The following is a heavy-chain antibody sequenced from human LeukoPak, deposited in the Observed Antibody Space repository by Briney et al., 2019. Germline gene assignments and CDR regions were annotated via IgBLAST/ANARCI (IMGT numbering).Heavy chain of an antibody. CDR1: GFTFDDYA. CDR3: AKDMGGNENDAFDI. J-gene: IGHJ3*02. D-gene: IGHD5-12*01. Sequence: PGGSLRLSCAASGFTFDDYAMPWVRQAPGKGLEWVSGISWNSGSIGYADSVKGRFTISRDNAKNSLYLQMNSLRAEDTALYYCAKDMGGNENDAFDIWGQGTMVTVSS. CDR2: ISWNSGSI. V-gene: IGHV3-9*01.